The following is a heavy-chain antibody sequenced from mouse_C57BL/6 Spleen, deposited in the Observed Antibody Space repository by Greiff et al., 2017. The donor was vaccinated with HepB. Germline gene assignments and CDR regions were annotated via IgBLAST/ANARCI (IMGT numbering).Heavy chain of an antibody. CDR1: GYSITSDY. V-gene: IGHV3-8*01. J-gene: IGHJ4*01. CDR2: ISYSGST. CDR3: ARWSHYYAMDY. Sequence: DVQLQESGPGLAKPSPTLSLTCSVTGYSITSDYWNWIRKFPGNKLEYMGYISYSGSTYYNQSLNSRISITRDTSTTQYYLQLNTVTTEDTATYYCARWSHYYAMDYWGQGTSVTVSS.